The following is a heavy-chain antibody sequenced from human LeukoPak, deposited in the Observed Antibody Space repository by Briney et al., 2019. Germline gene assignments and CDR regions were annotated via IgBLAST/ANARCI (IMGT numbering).Heavy chain of an antibody. Sequence: GGSLRLSCAASGFTVSNNYMSWVRQAPGKGLEWVSVIYSGGSTYYADSVKGRFTTSRDNSKNTLYLQMNSLRAEDTAVYYCARDLGPLGIRPNAFDIWGQGTMVTVSS. J-gene: IGHJ3*02. D-gene: IGHD7-27*01. CDR2: IYSGGST. CDR3: ARDLGPLGIRPNAFDI. CDR1: GFTVSNNY. V-gene: IGHV3-53*01.